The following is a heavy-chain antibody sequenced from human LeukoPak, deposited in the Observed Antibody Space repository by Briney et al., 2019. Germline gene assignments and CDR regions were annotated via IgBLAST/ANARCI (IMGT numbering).Heavy chain of an antibody. Sequence: PGGSLRLSCVVSGFTFDDYAMHWVRQAPGKGLDWVSGISWNSGSIGYADSVKGRFTISRDNAKNSLYLQMNSLRAEDMALYYCARSTAAGNDAFDIWGQGTMVTVSS. J-gene: IGHJ3*02. CDR2: ISWNSGSI. D-gene: IGHD6-13*01. V-gene: IGHV3-9*03. CDR1: GFTFDDYA. CDR3: ARSTAAGNDAFDI.